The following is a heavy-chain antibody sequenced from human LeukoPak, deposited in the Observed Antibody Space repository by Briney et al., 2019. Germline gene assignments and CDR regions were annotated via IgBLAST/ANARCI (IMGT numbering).Heavy chain of an antibody. V-gene: IGHV4-61*02. CDR2: IYTSGST. D-gene: IGHD6-19*01. CDR1: GGAISSGSYY. J-gene: IGHJ6*03. CDR3: ARDRPQQWLVRGQRGYYYYLDV. Sequence: SQTLSLTCTVSGGAISSGSYYWSWIRQPAGKGLEWIGRIYTSGSTNYNPSLKRRVTISVDTSKNQFSLKLSSVTAADTAVYYCARDRPQQWLVRGQRGYYYYLDVWGEGTTVTISS.